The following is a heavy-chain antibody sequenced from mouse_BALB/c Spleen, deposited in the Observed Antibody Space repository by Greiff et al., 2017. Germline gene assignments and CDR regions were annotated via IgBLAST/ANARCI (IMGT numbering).Heavy chain of an antibody. CDR2: IWAGGST. D-gene: IGHD4-1*01. CDR1: GFSLTSYG. CDR3: ARDLGSDYYAMDY. J-gene: IGHJ4*01. Sequence: QVQLQQSGPGLVAPSQSLSITCTVSGFSLTSYGVHWVRQPPGKGLEWLGVIWAGGSTNYNSALMSRLSISKDNSKSQVFLKMNSLQTDDTAMYYCARDLGSDYYAMDYWGQGTSVTVSS. V-gene: IGHV2-9*02.